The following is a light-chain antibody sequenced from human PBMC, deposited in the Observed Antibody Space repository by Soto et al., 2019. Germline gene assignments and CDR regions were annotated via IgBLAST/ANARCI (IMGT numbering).Light chain of an antibody. CDR2: KAS. V-gene: IGKV1-5*03. CDR1: QSISTW. Sequence: DIQMTQSPSTLSASVGDRVTITCRASQSISTWLAWYQQKPGKAPKVLIYKASSLETGVPPRFSGSGSGTEFPLTISSLQPGDFATYYCQQYDSYPYTFGQRTKLEIK. J-gene: IGKJ2*01. CDR3: QQYDSYPYT.